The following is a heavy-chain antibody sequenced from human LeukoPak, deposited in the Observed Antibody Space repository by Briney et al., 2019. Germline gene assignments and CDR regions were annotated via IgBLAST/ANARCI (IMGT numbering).Heavy chain of an antibody. J-gene: IGHJ5*02. CDR3: ARGDYYYGSGSYLWFDP. CDR1: GFTVSSNY. D-gene: IGHD3-10*01. Sequence: GGSLRLSCAASGFTVSSNYMSWVRQAPGKGLEWVSVIYSGGSTYYADSVKGRFTISRDNSKNTLYLQMNSLRAEDTAVYYCARGDYYYGSGSYLWFDPWGQGTLVTVSS. V-gene: IGHV3-66*01. CDR2: IYSGGST.